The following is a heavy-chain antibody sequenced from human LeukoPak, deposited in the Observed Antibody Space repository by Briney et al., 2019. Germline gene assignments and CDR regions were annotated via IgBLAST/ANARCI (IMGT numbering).Heavy chain of an antibody. V-gene: IGHV3-30*04. J-gene: IGHJ5*02. CDR2: ISYDGSNI. D-gene: IGHD3-9*01. Sequence: GGSLRLSCAASGFSFSSYAMHWVRQAPGKGLEWVAVISYDGSNIYYADSVKDRFTISRDNSKNTLFLQMNSLRPEDTAVYYCARDHDSLTGSNWFDPWGQGTLVTVSS. CDR3: ARDHDSLTGSNWFDP. CDR1: GFSFSSYA.